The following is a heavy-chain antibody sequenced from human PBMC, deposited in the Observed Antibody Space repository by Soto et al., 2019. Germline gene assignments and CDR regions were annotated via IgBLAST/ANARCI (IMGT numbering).Heavy chain of an antibody. Sequence: GGSLRLSCAASGFTLSGYAMDWVRQAPGKGLEYVSGISSNGVGTYYANSVQGRFTNSRDNSKNTVYLQMGSLRPEDMAVYYCARRARPAFYYMDVWGKGTTVTV. J-gene: IGHJ6*03. D-gene: IGHD6-6*01. V-gene: IGHV3-64*01. CDR3: ARRARPAFYYMDV. CDR2: ISSNGVGT. CDR1: GFTLSGYA.